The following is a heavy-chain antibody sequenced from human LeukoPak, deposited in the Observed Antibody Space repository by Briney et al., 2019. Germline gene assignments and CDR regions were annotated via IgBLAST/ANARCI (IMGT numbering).Heavy chain of an antibody. D-gene: IGHD6-19*01. V-gene: IGHV3-9*01. Sequence: GGSLRLSCAASGFTFDDYAMHWVRQAPGKGLEGVSGISWIGGSTGYADSVKGRFTISRDNAKNSLYLQMNSLRAEDTALYYCAKGYSSGYHLFDYWGQGILVTVSS. J-gene: IGHJ4*02. CDR2: ISWIGGST. CDR3: AKGYSSGYHLFDY. CDR1: GFTFDDYA.